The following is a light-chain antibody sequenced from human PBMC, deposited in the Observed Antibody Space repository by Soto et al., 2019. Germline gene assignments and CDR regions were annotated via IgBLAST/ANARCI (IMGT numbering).Light chain of an antibody. CDR1: SSDVGSYNL. J-gene: IGLJ1*01. CDR3: FSKISGFVYG. CDR2: XXX. V-gene: IGLV2-14*02. Sequence: QSALTQPASVSGSPGQSITISCTGTSSDVGSYNLVSWYHQHPGKAPKLMKNXXXXRPSGVYNSFSGTKSGNTASLTISGLQAEDEADDFCFSKISGFVYGFGTGDKVTIL.